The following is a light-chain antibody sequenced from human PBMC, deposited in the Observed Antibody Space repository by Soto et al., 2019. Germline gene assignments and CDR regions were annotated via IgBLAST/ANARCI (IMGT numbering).Light chain of an antibody. J-gene: IGLJ1*01. CDR2: DVS. V-gene: IGLV2-11*01. Sequence: QSALTQPRSVSESPGQSVTISCTGTSSDVGGYNYVSWYQQHPGKAPKLMIYDVSKRPSGVPDRFSGSKSGNTASLTSSGLRAEDEADYYCCAYAGTPYVFGTGTKLTVL. CDR1: SSDVGGYNY. CDR3: CAYAGTPYV.